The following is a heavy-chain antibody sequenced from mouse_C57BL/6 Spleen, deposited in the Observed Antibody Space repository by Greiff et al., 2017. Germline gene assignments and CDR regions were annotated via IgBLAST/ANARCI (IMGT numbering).Heavy chain of an antibody. D-gene: IGHD2-5*01. Sequence: QVQLQQPGAELVRPGTSVKLSCKASGYTFTSYWMHWVKQRPGHGLEWIGVIVPSDSYTNYNQKFKGKATLTVDPTSSTAYMRLSSLTSEDSAVYYCARLYYSNYVLDYWGQGTSLTVSS. V-gene: IGHV1-59*01. CDR2: IVPSDSYT. J-gene: IGHJ2*02. CDR3: ARLYYSNYVLDY. CDR1: GYTFTSYW.